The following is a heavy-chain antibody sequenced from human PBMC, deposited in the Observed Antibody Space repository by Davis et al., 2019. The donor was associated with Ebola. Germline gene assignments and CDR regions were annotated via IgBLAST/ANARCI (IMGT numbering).Heavy chain of an antibody. Sequence: GESLKISCAASGFTFSNAWMSWVRQAPGKGLEWVANIKVDGGQKNYVGSVKGRFTISRDNAKNSLYLQMNSLRGEDTAVYYCVRGNYFGSGSYYFDYWGQGTLVTVSS. CDR1: GFTFSNAW. CDR3: VRGNYFGSGSYYFDY. D-gene: IGHD3-10*01. V-gene: IGHV3-7*01. CDR2: IKVDGGQK. J-gene: IGHJ4*02.